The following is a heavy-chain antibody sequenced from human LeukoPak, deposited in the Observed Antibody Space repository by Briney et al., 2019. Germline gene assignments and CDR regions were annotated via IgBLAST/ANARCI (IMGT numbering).Heavy chain of an antibody. D-gene: IGHD1-26*01. Sequence: SETLSLTCSVSGGSIGGITYYWGWIRQTPGKGLEWIGIISYNGRTYYNPSLESRVTVSVDTSENQFSLKLTSVSAADTAVYYCARLGMGIVGTIWGVYFDSWGQGNLVTVSS. CDR2: ISYNGRT. J-gene: IGHJ4*02. CDR1: GGSIGGITYY. V-gene: IGHV4-39*01. CDR3: ARLGMGIVGTIWGVYFDS.